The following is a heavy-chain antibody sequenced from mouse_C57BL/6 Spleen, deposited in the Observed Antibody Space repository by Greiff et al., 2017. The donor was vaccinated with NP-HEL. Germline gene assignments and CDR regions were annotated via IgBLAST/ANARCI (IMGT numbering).Heavy chain of an antibody. CDR3: ARQNWDRYFDY. CDR1: GFTFSDYY. CDR2: ISNGGGST. Sequence: EVKLVESGGGLVQPGGSLKLSCAASGFTFSDYYMYWVRQTPEKRLEWVAYISNGGGSTYYPDTVKGRFTISRDNAKNTLYLQMSRLKSEDTAMYYCARQNWDRYFDYWGQGTTLTVSS. J-gene: IGHJ2*01. V-gene: IGHV5-12*01. D-gene: IGHD4-1*01.